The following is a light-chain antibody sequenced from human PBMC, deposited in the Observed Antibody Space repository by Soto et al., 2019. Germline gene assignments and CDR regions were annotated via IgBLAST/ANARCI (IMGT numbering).Light chain of an antibody. CDR1: QSLRTSY. V-gene: IGKV3-20*01. CDR3: QQYGGSFVNT. J-gene: IGKJ2*01. CDR2: GVS. Sequence: IVLTQSPGTLSLSPGERATLSCRASQSLRTSYLAWYQQKHGQGPRLLIYGVSNRATGVPDRFRGTWSGTDFTLIISRLEPEDFAVYYWQQYGGSFVNTFGQGTKLEI.